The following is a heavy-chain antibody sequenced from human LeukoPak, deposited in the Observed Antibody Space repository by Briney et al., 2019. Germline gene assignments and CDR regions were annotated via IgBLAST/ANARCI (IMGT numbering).Heavy chain of an antibody. J-gene: IGHJ4*02. D-gene: IGHD6-6*01. V-gene: IGHV4-4*07. CDR3: ARARPGWAYFDY. Sequence: RPSETLSLTCTASGGSISSFYCAWIRQPAGKALEWIGDIYGSVTTNYNPSLKSRVTISVDKSKNQVSLSLRSVTAADTAVYYCARARPGWAYFDYWGQGTLVPVSS. CDR2: IYGSVTT. CDR1: GGSISSFY.